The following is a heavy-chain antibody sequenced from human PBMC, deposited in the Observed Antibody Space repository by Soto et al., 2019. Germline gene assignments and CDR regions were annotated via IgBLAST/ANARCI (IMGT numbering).Heavy chain of an antibody. CDR3: AKTNDWFGEY. V-gene: IGHV3-23*01. Sequence: GGSLRLSCEASGFTFSDYALSWVRQAPGKGLEWVSSVSGGGGSRYYADSVEGRFTVSRDNSKNTVYLQMNSLRADDTAVYYCAKTNDWFGEYWGQGTLVTVSS. J-gene: IGHJ4*02. D-gene: IGHD3-10*01. CDR1: GFTFSDYA. CDR2: VSGGGGSR.